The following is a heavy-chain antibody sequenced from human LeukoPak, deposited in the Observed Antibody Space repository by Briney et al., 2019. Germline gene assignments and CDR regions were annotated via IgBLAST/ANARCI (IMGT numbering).Heavy chain of an antibody. V-gene: IGHV4-59*11. CDR2: ISNSGST. CDR1: GGSISSHY. CDR3: GRDALVGYFSHYYMDV. D-gene: IGHD2-15*01. J-gene: IGHJ6*03. Sequence: SETLSLTCTVSGGSISSHYWTWIRQSPVKGLEWIGDISNSGSTSYNPSLKSRVTISIDTSKNQFSLKLSSVTAADTAVYYCGRDALVGYFSHYYMDVWGQGTTVTVSS.